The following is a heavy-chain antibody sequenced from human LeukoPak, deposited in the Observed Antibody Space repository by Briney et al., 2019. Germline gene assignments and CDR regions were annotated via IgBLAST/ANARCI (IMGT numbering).Heavy chain of an antibody. CDR1: GYSFTSYW. V-gene: IGHV5-51*01. J-gene: IGHJ4*02. Sequence: GESLKICCKGSGYSFTSYWIGWVRQMPGKGLEWRWIIYPGDSDTRYSPSYQGQVTIPADKFISTPSLQWSLLPASDTAMYSCASRVSQYYFDYWGQGTLVTVSS. CDR2: IYPGDSDT. CDR3: ASRVSQYYFDY.